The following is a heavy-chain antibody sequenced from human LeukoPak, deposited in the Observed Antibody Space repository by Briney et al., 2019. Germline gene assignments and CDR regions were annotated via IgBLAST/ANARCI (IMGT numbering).Heavy chain of an antibody. CDR3: AREVGGDFDALDY. Sequence: PSETLSLTCAVSGGSIRSGNWWSWARQPPGEGLQWIGEIFHSGSTNYNPSLKSRLTISVDNSKTQLYLTLTSVTAADTAVYYCAREVGGDFDALDYWGQGTLVTVSS. V-gene: IGHV4-4*02. D-gene: IGHD4-17*01. CDR1: GGSIRSGNW. CDR2: IFHSGST. J-gene: IGHJ4*02.